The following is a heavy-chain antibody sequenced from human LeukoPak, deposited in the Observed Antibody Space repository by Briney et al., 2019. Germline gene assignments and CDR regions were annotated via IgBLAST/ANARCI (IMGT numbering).Heavy chain of an antibody. CDR3: ARSYYYDYRQIDY. Sequence: SETLSLTCTVSGDSISTSSYYWGWIRQPPGKGLEWLGSIYYSGSTNYNPSLKSRVTISVDTSKNQFSLNLYSVTAADTAVFYCARSYYYDYRQIDYWGQGTLVTVSS. CDR1: GDSISTSSYY. J-gene: IGHJ4*02. V-gene: IGHV4-39*01. D-gene: IGHD3-22*01. CDR2: IYYSGST.